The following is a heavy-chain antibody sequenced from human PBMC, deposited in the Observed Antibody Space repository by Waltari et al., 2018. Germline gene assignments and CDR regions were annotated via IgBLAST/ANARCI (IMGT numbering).Heavy chain of an antibody. D-gene: IGHD2-2*01. J-gene: IGHJ5*02. CDR2: MNPKNGNA. CDR3: ARPITSPTCCT. Sequence: QVQLGQSGAEGKKPGASVKVSCRASGDTFTNFDINWVRRAPGQGREWRGWMNPKNGNAGYAQKFHGRPTRSRDPSTTTASLELRALTSEDSAIYYCARPITSPTCCTWGQGSLVTFSS. CDR1: GDTFTNFD. V-gene: IGHV1-8*02.